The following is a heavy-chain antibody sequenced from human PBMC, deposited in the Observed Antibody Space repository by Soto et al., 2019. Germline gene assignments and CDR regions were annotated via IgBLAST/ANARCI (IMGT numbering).Heavy chain of an antibody. CDR3: ARXTVTSGRWFGP. CDR2: ISTFNGNT. J-gene: IGHJ5*02. D-gene: IGHD4-17*01. V-gene: IGHV1-18*01. CDR1: ASTFTGXT. Sequence: QVHLVQSGTEVKEPGASVKVSCKASASTFTGXTINXVRQAPGQGLEWMGWISTFNGNTKYAGNFEGRVTMTTNTSTTTAYMELTSLTXXXTAXXFXARXTVTSGRWFGPWGQGTLVSVSS.